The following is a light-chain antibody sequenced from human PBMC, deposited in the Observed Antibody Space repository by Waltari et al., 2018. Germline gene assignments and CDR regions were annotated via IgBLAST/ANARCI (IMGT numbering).Light chain of an antibody. CDR2: EVT. CDR1: SSDFGNYNF. J-gene: IGLJ3*02. CDR3: SAFAGRGV. V-gene: IGLV2-8*01. Sequence: SALTQPPSASGSPGQSVTISCTGTSSDFGNYNFVSWYQQHPGKSPKVIIYEVTKRSSGVPERFSGSKTGRTASLAVFGLQGEDEAGYYCSAFAGRGVFGGGTKLAVL.